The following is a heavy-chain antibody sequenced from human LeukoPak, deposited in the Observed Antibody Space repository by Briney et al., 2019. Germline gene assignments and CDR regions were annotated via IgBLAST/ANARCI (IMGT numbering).Heavy chain of an antibody. CDR2: NSSSSSTI. Sequence: PGGSLRPSCAASGFTFSSYSMNWVRQAPGKGLEWVSYNSSSSSTIYYADSVKGRFTISRDNAKHSLYLQMNSLRAEDTAVYYCARDRSRGLLDAFDIWGRGTIATVSS. CDR1: GFTFSSYS. V-gene: IGHV3-48*01. CDR3: ARDRSRGLLDAFDI. D-gene: IGHD5-18*01. J-gene: IGHJ3*02.